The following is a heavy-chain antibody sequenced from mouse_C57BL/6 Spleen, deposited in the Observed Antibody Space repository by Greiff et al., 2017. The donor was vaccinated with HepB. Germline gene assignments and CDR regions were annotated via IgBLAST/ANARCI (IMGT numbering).Heavy chain of an antibody. J-gene: IGHJ1*03. Sequence: EVQRVESGGGLVQPGESLKLSCESNEYEFPSHDMSWVRKTPEKRLELVAAINSDGGSTYYPDNMERRFIISRDNTKKTLYLQMSSLRSEDTALYYCARHPLGYDGYGWYFDVWGTGTTVTVSS. D-gene: IGHD2-3*01. V-gene: IGHV5-2*01. CDR1: EYEFPSHD. CDR3: ARHPLGYDGYGWYFDV. CDR2: INSDGGST.